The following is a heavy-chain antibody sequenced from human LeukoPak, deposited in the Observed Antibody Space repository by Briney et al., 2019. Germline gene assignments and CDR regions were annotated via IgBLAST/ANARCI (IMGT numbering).Heavy chain of an antibody. J-gene: IGHJ5*02. Sequence: SETLSLTCTVSGGSISSYYWSWIRQPPGKGLEWIGYIYYSGSTNYNPSLKSRVTISVDTSKNQFSLKLSSVTAADTAVYYCARENYDFWSGYYSGGWFDPWGQGTLVTASS. V-gene: IGHV4-59*01. D-gene: IGHD3-3*01. CDR3: ARENYDFWSGYYSGGWFDP. CDR1: GGSISSYY. CDR2: IYYSGST.